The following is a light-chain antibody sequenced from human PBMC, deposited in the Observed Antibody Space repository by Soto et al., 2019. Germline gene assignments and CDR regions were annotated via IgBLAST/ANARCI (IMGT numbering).Light chain of an antibody. CDR2: DAS. Sequence: DIQMTQSPSSLSASVGGTVTITCKASQDISHYLNWYQQKPGKALKLLIYDASNLEIGVPSRFSGSGSGTHFTFTISSLQTEDIGTYYCQQYDILPITFGRGTRLEIK. V-gene: IGKV1-33*01. CDR3: QQYDILPIT. J-gene: IGKJ5*01. CDR1: QDISHY.